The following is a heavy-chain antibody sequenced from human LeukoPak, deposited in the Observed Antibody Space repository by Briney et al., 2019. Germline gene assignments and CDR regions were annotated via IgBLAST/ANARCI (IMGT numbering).Heavy chain of an antibody. D-gene: IGHD3-10*01. CDR3: AKGRVLHNWFDP. J-gene: IGHJ5*02. CDR1: GFTFSSYA. Sequence: GGSLRLSCAASGFTFSSYAMSWVRQAPGKGLEWVSAISGSGGSTYYADSVRGRFTISRDNSKNTLYLQMNSLRAEDTAVYYCAKGRVLHNWFDPWGQGTLVTVSS. V-gene: IGHV3-23*01. CDR2: ISGSGGST.